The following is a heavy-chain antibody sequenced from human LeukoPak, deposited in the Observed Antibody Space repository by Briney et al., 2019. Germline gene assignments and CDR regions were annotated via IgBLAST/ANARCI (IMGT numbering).Heavy chain of an antibody. J-gene: IGHJ5*02. Sequence: GGSLRLSCAASGFTFSSFWMTWVRQAPGKGLEWVANIKQDGSDKYYVDSVKGRFTISRDNAKNSLYLQMNSLRAEDTAVYYYARDEGAYDTWGQGTLVSVSS. CDR1: GFTFSSFW. D-gene: IGHD5-12*01. V-gene: IGHV3-7*01. CDR3: ARDEGAYDT. CDR2: IKQDGSDK.